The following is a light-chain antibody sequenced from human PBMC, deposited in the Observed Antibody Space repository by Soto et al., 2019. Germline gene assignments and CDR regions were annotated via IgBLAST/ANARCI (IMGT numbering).Light chain of an antibody. CDR1: SSSVGSYNL. J-gene: IGLJ3*02. CDR3: CSYAGSSMPWV. CDR2: EGS. Sequence: QSALTQPASVSGSPGQSITISCTGTSSSVGSYNLVSWYQHHPDKAPKLIIYEGSKRSSGVSNRFSGSKSGNTASLTISGLQAEDEADYYCCSYAGSSMPWVFGGGTKLTVL. V-gene: IGLV2-23*01.